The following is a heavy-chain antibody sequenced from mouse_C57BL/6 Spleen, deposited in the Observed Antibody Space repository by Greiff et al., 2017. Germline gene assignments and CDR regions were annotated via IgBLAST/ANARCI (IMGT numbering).Heavy chain of an antibody. Sequence: VKLQQSGAELVKPGASVKLSCKASGYTFTSYWMHWMQQRPGQGLEWIGMIHPNSGSTNYTEKFKSKATLTVDKSSRTAYMQLSSLTSEDSAVYYCAREDYYYSSWFAYWGQGTLVTGSA. J-gene: IGHJ3*01. D-gene: IGHD2-4*01. V-gene: IGHV1-64*01. CDR2: IHPNSGST. CDR3: AREDYYYSSWFAY. CDR1: GYTFTSYW.